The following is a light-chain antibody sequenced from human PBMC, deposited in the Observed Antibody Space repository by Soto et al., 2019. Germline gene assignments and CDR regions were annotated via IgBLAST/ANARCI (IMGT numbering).Light chain of an antibody. CDR2: GAS. Sequence: EVVLTQSPGTLSLSPGERATLSCRASQGVTTAYLAWYQHKPGQAPRLLIYGASNRATGIPDRFSGSGSGTDFTLTIISREPEDFSVYSCQQYGASPLFTFGHGTKVDLK. CDR3: QQYGASPLFT. V-gene: IGKV3-20*01. J-gene: IGKJ3*01. CDR1: QGVTTAY.